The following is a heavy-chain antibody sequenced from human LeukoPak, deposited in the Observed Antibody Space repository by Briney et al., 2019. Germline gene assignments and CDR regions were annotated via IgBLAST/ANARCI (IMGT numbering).Heavy chain of an antibody. Sequence: ASVKVSCKASGYTFTTYDITWVRQATGQGLESMGWMNPNSGDTAYAQKFQGRVAMTRDTSISTAYMELSSLRSEDTAVYYCARGLGDYYDTSGYYYAVPAHWGQGTLVTVSS. V-gene: IGHV1-8*01. J-gene: IGHJ4*02. CDR3: ARGLGDYYDTSGYYYAVPAH. CDR2: MNPNSGDT. D-gene: IGHD3-22*01. CDR1: GYTFTTYD.